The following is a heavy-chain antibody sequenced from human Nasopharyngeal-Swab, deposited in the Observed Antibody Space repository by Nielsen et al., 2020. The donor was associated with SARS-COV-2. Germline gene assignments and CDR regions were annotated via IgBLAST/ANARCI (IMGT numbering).Heavy chain of an antibody. CDR2: INHSGST. CDR1: GGSFSGYY. CDR3: ARGPPPDIVVVLAAITWIWYFDL. J-gene: IGHJ2*01. D-gene: IGHD2-2*02. Sequence: SETLSLTCAVYGGSFSGYYWSWIRQPPGKGLGWIGEINHSGSTNYNPSLKSRVTISVDTSKNQFSLKLSSVTAADTAVYYCARGPPPDIVVVLAAITWIWYFDLWGRGTLVTVSS. V-gene: IGHV4-34*01.